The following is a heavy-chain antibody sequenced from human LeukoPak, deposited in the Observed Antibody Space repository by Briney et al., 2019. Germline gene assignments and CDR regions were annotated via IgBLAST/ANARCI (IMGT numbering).Heavy chain of an antibody. CDR1: GYTSSYFY. V-gene: IGHV1-2*02. J-gene: IGHJ5*02. D-gene: IGHD1-1*01. CDR3: ATSTVTHTRDP. Sequence: GASVTVSCPSSGYTSSYFYCNWVRQPPGQGLEWMGWINPYSGATISAQNFQGRVTLTWDASIGTAYMELSRLRSDDTAVYYCATSTVTHTRDPWGQGTLVTVSS. CDR2: INPYSGAT.